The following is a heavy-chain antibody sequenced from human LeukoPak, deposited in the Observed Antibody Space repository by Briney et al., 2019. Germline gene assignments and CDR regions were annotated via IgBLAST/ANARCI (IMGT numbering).Heavy chain of an antibody. J-gene: IGHJ4*02. V-gene: IGHV3-21*01. CDR3: ARDKGGWFDY. Sequence: PGGSLRLSCAASGFTFSSYSMNWVRQAPGKGLEWASSISSSSSYIYYADSVKGRFTISRDNAKNSLYLQMNSLRAEDTAVYYCARDKGGWFDYWGQGTLVTVSS. CDR2: ISSSSSYI. CDR1: GFTFSSYS. D-gene: IGHD6-19*01.